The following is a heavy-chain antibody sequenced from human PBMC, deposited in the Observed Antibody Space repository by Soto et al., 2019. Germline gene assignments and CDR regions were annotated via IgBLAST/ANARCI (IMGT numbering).Heavy chain of an antibody. CDR1: GGSIKTDTFY. D-gene: IGHD6-6*01. J-gene: IGHJ3*01. V-gene: IGHV4-31*03. CDR3: ARAFRMGAALDPDAFAL. Sequence: QVQLQESGPGLVKASRTLSLTCTVSGGSIKTDTFYWSWIRQNPGKGLEWLGNIYYTGSTYYNTPLKSRLNLSVDTFKNQFYLEVTSVTAADTAVSFCARAFRMGAALDPDAFALWGQGTMVTVSS. CDR2: IYYTGST.